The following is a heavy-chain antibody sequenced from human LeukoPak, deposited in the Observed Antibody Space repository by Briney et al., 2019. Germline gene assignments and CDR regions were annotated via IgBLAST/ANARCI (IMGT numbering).Heavy chain of an antibody. D-gene: IGHD2/OR15-2a*01. Sequence: SVKVSCKASGGTFSSYAISWVRQAPGQGLEWMGGIIPIFGTANYAQKFQGRVTITAGESTSTAYMELSSLRSEDTAVYYCARDLFRGPTNAIGYWGQGTLVTVSS. CDR1: GGTFSSYA. CDR3: ARDLFRGPTNAIGY. V-gene: IGHV1-69*13. J-gene: IGHJ4*02. CDR2: IIPIFGTA.